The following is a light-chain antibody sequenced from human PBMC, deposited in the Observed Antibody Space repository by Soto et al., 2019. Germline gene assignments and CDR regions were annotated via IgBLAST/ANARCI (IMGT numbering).Light chain of an antibody. CDR3: QQRSKWVT. V-gene: IGKV3-11*01. J-gene: IGKJ4*01. CDR1: QNVYEY. Sequence: EIELTQSPATLSLSPGERATLSCRASQNVYEYPAWYQQKPGQAPRLLIYDASNRATGIPARFSGSGSGTDFNLTISSLEPEDFAVYYCQQRSKWVTFGRGTKVDIK. CDR2: DAS.